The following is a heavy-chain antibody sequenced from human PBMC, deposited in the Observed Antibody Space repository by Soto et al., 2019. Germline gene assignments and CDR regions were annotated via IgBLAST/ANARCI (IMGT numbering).Heavy chain of an antibody. CDR3: CVIKRRDQYSTSGYWFDP. CDR1: VFTFSHAW. CDR2: IKSKADGETK. V-gene: IGHV3-15*01. Sequence: GSLRLSCAASVFTFSHAWKSWVRQAPGKGLEWVGRIKSKADGETKDYGAPVRGRFTISRDDSQDILYLHMNSLRIEDTAVYYCCVIKRRDQYSTSGYWFDPWGPGTLVTVSS. D-gene: IGHD4-4*01. J-gene: IGHJ5*02.